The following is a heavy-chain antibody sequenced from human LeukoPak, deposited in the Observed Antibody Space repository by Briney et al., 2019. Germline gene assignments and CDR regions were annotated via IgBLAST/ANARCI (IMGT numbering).Heavy chain of an antibody. Sequence: GGSLRLSCAASGFTLSNAWMNWVRQAPGKGLEWVSSITTSSTYIYYGDSVKGRFTISRDNAKNSLYLQMNSLKTEDTAVYYCTAPDFLDYWGQGTLVTVSS. V-gene: IGHV3-21*03. J-gene: IGHJ4*02. CDR3: TAPDFLDY. CDR1: GFTLSNAW. CDR2: ITTSSTYI. D-gene: IGHD1-14*01.